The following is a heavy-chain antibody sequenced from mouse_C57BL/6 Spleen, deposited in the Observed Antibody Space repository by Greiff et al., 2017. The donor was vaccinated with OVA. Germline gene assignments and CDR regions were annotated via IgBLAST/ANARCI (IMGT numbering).Heavy chain of an antibody. V-gene: IGHV1-53*01. J-gene: IGHJ2*01. CDR1: GYTFTSYW. Sequence: QVQLQQPGTELVKPGASVKLSCKASGYTFTSYWMHWVKQRPGQGLEWIGNINPSNGGTNYNEKFKSKATLTVDKSSSTAYMQLSSLTSEDSAVYYCARKAQIYDGYYFFDYWGQGTTLTVSS. CDR3: ARKAQIYDGYYFFDY. CDR2: INPSNGGT. D-gene: IGHD2-3*01.